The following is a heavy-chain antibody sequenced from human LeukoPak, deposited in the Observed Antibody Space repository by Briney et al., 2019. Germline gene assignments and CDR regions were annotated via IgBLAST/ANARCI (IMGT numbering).Heavy chain of an antibody. V-gene: IGHV1-69*13. D-gene: IGHD1-7*01. Sequence: SVKVSCKASGGTFSSYAISWVRQAPGQGLEWMGGIIPIFGTANYAQKFQGRVTITADESTSTAYMELSSLRSEDTAVYYCARDITGTSPRGYYYMDVWGKGTTVTVSS. CDR1: GGTFSSYA. CDR3: ARDITGTSPRGYYYMDV. J-gene: IGHJ6*03. CDR2: IIPIFGTA.